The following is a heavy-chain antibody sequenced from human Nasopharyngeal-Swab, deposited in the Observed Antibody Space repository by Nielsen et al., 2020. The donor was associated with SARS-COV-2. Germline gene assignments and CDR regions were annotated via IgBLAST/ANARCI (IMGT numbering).Heavy chain of an antibody. CDR3: ARGSTYYYDSTLSEIDY. CDR2: IYYSGST. V-gene: IGHV4-30-4*01. D-gene: IGHD3-22*01. J-gene: IGHJ4*02. CDR1: GGSISSGDYY. Sequence: SETLSLTCTVSGGSISSGDYYWSWIRQPPGKGLEWIGYIYYSGSTYYNPSLKSRVTISVDTSKNQFSPKLSSVTAADTAVYYCARGSTYYYDSTLSEIDYWGQGTLVPSPQ.